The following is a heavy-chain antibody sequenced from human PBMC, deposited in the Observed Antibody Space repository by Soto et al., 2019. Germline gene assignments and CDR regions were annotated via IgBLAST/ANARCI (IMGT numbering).Heavy chain of an antibody. D-gene: IGHD3-9*01. CDR2: IWYDGSNR. CDR3: ARATGLYAPFDY. J-gene: IGHJ4*02. V-gene: IGHV3-33*01. Sequence: GGSLRLPRPASGFTFSSYGLHWVRQAPGKGLEWVAVIWYDGSNRYYADSVKGRFTISRDNSKNTLYLQMNSLRAEDTAVYYCARATGLYAPFDYWGQGTLVTVSS. CDR1: GFTFSSYG.